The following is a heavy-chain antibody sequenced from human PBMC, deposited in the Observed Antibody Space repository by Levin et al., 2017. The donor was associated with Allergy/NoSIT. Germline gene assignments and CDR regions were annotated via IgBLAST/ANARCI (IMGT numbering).Heavy chain of an antibody. CDR2: IGGSDGTT. D-gene: IGHD2-2*01. CDR1: EFTFSRYA. CDR3: AKDSYCSRTACYAGSDY. Sequence: HPGGSLRLSCTASEFTFSRYAMSWVRQAPGKGLEWVSVIGGSDGTTFYTDSVKGRFTISRDNSKNTLYLQMNSLRAEDTAVYYCAKDSYCSRTACYAGSDYWGQGTLVTASS. V-gene: IGHV3-23*01. J-gene: IGHJ4*02.